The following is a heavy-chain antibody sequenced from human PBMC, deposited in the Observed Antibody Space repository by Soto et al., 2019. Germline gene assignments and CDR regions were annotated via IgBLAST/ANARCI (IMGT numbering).Heavy chain of an antibody. CDR3: ARYGGCSGGSCYSDAFDI. Sequence: ASVKVSCKASGGTFSSYTISWVRQAPGQGLEWMGWIIAYNGNTNYAQKLQGRVTMTTDTSTSTAYMELRSLRSDDTAVYYCARYGGCSGGSCYSDAFDIWGQGIMVTVSS. J-gene: IGHJ3*02. D-gene: IGHD2-15*01. CDR1: GGTFSSYT. V-gene: IGHV1-18*01. CDR2: IIAYNGNT.